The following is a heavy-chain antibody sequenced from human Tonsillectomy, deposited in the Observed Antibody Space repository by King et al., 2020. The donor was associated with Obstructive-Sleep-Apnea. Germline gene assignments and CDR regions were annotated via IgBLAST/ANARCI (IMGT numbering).Heavy chain of an antibody. V-gene: IGHV3-43D*03. CDR1: GFTFDDYA. J-gene: IGHJ6*02. CDR2: ISWDGGST. D-gene: IGHD3-10*01. CDR3: AKDINYGSGSYPLGVGYGMDV. Sequence: VQLVESGGVVVQPGGSLRLSCAASGFTFDDYAMHWVRHGPGKGLEWVSLISWDGGSTYYADSVKGRFTISRDNSKNSLYLQMNSLRAEDTALYYCAKDINYGSGSYPLGVGYGMDVWGQGTTVTVSS.